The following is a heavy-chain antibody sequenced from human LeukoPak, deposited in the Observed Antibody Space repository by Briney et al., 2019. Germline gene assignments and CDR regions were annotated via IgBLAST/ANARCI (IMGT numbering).Heavy chain of an antibody. CDR3: ARDWGVTTVTTPFEI. CDR1: GFIFDNYA. D-gene: IGHD4-17*01. J-gene: IGHJ3*02. CDR2: INWNGGST. V-gene: IGHV3-20*04. Sequence: GGSLRLSCAASGFIFDNYAMSWVRQAPGKGLEWVSAINWNGGSTTYADSVKGRFTISRDNAKNSLYLQMNSLRPEDTAFYYCARDWGVTTVTTPFEIWGQGTMVAVSS.